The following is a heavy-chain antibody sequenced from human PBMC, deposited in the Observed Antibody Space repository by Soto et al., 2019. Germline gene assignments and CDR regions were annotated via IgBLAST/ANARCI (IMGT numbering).Heavy chain of an antibody. CDR1: GGSISSGDYY. CDR2: IYYSWST. CDR3: ARRAAAGAFDY. V-gene: IGHV4-30-4*01. J-gene: IGHJ4*02. Sequence: SETLSLTCTVSGGSISSGDYYWSWIRQPPGNGLEWSGYIYYSWSTYYNPSLKSRVTISVDTSKNQFSLKLSSVTAADTAASYWARRAAAGAFDYWGQGTLVTVS. D-gene: IGHD6-13*01.